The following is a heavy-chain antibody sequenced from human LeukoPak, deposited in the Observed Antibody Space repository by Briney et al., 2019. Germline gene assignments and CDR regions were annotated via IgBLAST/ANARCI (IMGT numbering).Heavy chain of an antibody. CDR1: GDSINSYY. CDR2: VHYSGST. V-gene: IGHV4-59*08. J-gene: IGHJ5*02. Sequence: SETLSLTCIVSGDSINSYYWSWIRQPPGKGLEWIGYVHYSGSTNYSPSLKSRIAISIDTSKNHISLRLTSVTAADTAVYYCARHETDNWFDPWGQGTLVTVSS. D-gene: IGHD2-21*02. CDR3: ARHETDNWFDP.